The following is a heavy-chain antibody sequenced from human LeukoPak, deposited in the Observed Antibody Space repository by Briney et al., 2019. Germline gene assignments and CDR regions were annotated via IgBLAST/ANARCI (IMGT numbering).Heavy chain of an antibody. CDR1: GGSFSGYY. D-gene: IGHD3-10*01. Sequence: SETLSLTCAVYGGSFSGYYWSWIRQPPGEGLEWIGEIDRGGTTTYNPSLRGRVTISVDTSKNQFSLKLSSVTAADTAVYYCARGYGSGSYYSYWGQGTLVTVSS. V-gene: IGHV4-34*01. CDR3: ARGYGSGSYYSY. J-gene: IGHJ4*02. CDR2: IDRGGTT.